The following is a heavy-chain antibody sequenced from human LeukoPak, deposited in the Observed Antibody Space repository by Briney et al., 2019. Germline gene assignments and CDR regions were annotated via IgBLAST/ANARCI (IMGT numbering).Heavy chain of an antibody. Sequence: PGGSLRLSCVGSGFTFRSHAMSWVRQAPEKGLEFVSGIYENGGTTYYADSVKGRFTISRDNSKNTLYLQMNSLRAEDTAVYYCARHDYGAYWGQGTLVTVSS. CDR1: GFTFRSHA. CDR2: IYENGGTT. CDR3: ARHDYGAY. J-gene: IGHJ4*02. D-gene: IGHD4-17*01. V-gene: IGHV3-23*01.